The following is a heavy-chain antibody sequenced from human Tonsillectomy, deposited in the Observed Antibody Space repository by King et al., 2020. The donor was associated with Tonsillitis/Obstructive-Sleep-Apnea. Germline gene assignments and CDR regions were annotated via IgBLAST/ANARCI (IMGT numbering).Heavy chain of an antibody. CDR3: AASGLSYDSSGYLNYAFDI. J-gene: IGHJ3*02. CDR2: IVVGSGNT. CDR1: GFTFTSSA. D-gene: IGHD3-22*01. V-gene: IGHV1-58*02. Sequence: QLVESGPEVKKPGTSVKVSCKASGFTFTSSAMQWVRQARGQRLEWIGWIVVGSGNTNYAQKFQERVTITRDMSTSTAYMELSSLRSEDTAVYYWAASGLSYDSSGYLNYAFDIWGQGTMVTVSS.